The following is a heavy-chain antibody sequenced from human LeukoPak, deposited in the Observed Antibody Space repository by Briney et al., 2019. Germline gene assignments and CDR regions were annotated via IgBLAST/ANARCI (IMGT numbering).Heavy chain of an antibody. J-gene: IGHJ2*01. CDR3: ARRYFDL. Sequence: GGSLRLSCGASGFTFSNYWMSWVRQAPGKGLEWVINISQDGSGKNYADSVEGRFTISRDNAKDSLYLQMNSLRAEDTAVYYCARRYFDLWGRGTLVTVSS. CDR2: ISQDGSGK. CDR1: GFTFSNYW. V-gene: IGHV3-7*03.